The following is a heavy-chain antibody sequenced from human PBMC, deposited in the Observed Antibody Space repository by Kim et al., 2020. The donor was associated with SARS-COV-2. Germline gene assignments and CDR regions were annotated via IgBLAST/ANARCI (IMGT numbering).Heavy chain of an antibody. CDR2: FDPQGGET. V-gene: IGHV1-24*01. J-gene: IGHJ4*02. Sequence: ASVKVSCKVSGYTLTELSLHWVRQAPGKGLEWMGSFDPQGGETVYAQKFQGRVTLTEDTSTHTAYMHLSSLRSEDTAVYYCATLRVPQLHFDSRGQGALVTVSS. CDR3: ATLRVPQLHFDS. D-gene: IGHD2-2*01. CDR1: GYTLTELS.